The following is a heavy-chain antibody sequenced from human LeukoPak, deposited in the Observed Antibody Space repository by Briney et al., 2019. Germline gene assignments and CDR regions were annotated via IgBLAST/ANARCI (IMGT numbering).Heavy chain of an antibody. V-gene: IGHV3-43*02. CDR1: GFIFGNYA. J-gene: IGHJ4*02. D-gene: IGHD6-19*01. CDR3: ARESETSGWYDY. Sequence: QPGGSLRLSCAAPGFIFGNYAIHWVRQAPGKGLEWVSLISGDGGSTFYADSVRGRFTISRDNTRKSLSLQMSSLRSEDTALYYCARESETSGWYDYWGQGTLVTVSS. CDR2: ISGDGGST.